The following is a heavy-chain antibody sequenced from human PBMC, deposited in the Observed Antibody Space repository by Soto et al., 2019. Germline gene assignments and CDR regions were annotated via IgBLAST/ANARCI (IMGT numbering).Heavy chain of an antibody. V-gene: IGHV3-23*01. CDR3: AKDQRYSSFYYYYMDV. J-gene: IGHJ6*03. CDR1: GFTFSSYA. CDR2: ISGSGGST. D-gene: IGHD6-13*01. Sequence: GGSLSLYSAASGFTFSSYAISCVRQATGKGLEWVSAISGSGGSTYYADSVKGRFTISRDNSKNTLYLQMNSLRAEDTAVYYFAKDQRYSSFYYYYMDVWGKGTTVTVSS.